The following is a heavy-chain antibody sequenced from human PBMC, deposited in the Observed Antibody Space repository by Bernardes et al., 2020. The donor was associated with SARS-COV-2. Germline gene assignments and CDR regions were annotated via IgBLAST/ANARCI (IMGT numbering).Heavy chain of an antibody. J-gene: IGHJ4*02. V-gene: IGHV3-9*01. CDR3: VRDLAGGSGS. Sequence: GGSLRLSCAASGFTFDDFAMHWVRQAPGKGLEWVSGISWNSGSIGYAASVKGRFTISRDNAKNTLYLQMHSLRVEDTATYYCVRDLAGGSGSWGQGTLVTVSS. CDR1: GFTFDDFA. D-gene: IGHD2-15*01. CDR2: ISWNSGSI.